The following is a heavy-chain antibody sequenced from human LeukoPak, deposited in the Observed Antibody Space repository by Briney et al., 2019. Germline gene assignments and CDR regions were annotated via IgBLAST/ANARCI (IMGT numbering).Heavy chain of an antibody. Sequence: SETLSLTCAVSGGSISSSNWWSWVRQPPGKGLEWIGEINHSGSTNYSPSLKSRVTISVDTSKNQLSLKLSSVTAADTAVYYCARTRAYGGRPDYWGQGTLVTVSS. D-gene: IGHD4-23*01. CDR1: GGSISSSNW. CDR3: ARTRAYGGRPDY. CDR2: INHSGST. V-gene: IGHV4-4*02. J-gene: IGHJ4*02.